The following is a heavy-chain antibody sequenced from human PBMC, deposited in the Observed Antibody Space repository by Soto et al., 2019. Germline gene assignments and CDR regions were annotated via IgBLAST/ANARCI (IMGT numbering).Heavy chain of an antibody. V-gene: IGHV2-26*01. Sequence: SGPTLVNPTETLTLTCTVSEFSLSNARMGVSWIRQPPGKALEWLAHIFSNDEKSYSTSLKSRLTISKDTSKSQVVLTMTNMDPVDTATYYCARTTGYSSGWYVDYYYGMDVWGQGTTVTVSS. J-gene: IGHJ6*02. CDR3: ARTTGYSSGWYVDYYYGMDV. CDR1: EFSLSNARMG. D-gene: IGHD6-19*01. CDR2: IFSNDEK.